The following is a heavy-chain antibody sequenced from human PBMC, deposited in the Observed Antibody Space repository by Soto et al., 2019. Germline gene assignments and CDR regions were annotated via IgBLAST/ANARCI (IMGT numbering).Heavy chain of an antibody. CDR2: IYYSGST. CDR1: GGSISGYY. J-gene: IGHJ4*02. V-gene: IGHV4-59*01. Sequence: PSETLSLTCTVSGGSISGYYWSWIRQPPGKGLEWIGYIYYSGSTNFNPSLKSRVTISVDTSKNQFSLNLNSVTAADTAVYYCARDRRLYSSSWAFDYWGRGSLVTVSS. D-gene: IGHD6-13*01. CDR3: ARDRRLYSSSWAFDY.